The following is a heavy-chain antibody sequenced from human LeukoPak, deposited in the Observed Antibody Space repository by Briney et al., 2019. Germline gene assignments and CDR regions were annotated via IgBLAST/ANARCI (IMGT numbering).Heavy chain of an antibody. CDR1: GFTISSYS. V-gene: IGHV3-21*01. Sequence: GGSLRLSCAASGFTISSYSMNWVRQAPGQGLEWFSSISSSSRYIYYADSVKGRFTIPRDNATDSLYLQMNSLRAEDTAVYYCVRSLFDSGGNFWGQETRVTVS. CDR2: ISSSSRYI. D-gene: IGHD4-23*01. CDR3: VRSLFDSGGNF. J-gene: IGHJ4*02.